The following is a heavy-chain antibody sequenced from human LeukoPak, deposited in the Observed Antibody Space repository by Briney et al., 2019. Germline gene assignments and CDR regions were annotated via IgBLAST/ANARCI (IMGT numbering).Heavy chain of an antibody. CDR3: ARGPRITMVQGVTLTFDY. D-gene: IGHD3-10*01. V-gene: IGHV1-2*02. Sequence: ASVKVSCKASGYTFTGYYMHWVRQAPGQGLEWMGWINPNSGGKTYAQKFQGRVTMTRDTSISTAYMELSRLRSDDTAVYYCARGPRITMVQGVTLTFDYWGQGTLVTVSS. J-gene: IGHJ4*02. CDR1: GYTFTGYY. CDR2: INPNSGGK.